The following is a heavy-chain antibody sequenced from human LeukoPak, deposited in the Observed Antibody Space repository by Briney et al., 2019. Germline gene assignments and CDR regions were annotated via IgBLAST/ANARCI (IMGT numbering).Heavy chain of an antibody. CDR2: LCGSGDNT. Sequence: GASLRLSCAASGLTFSSYAMNWVRQAPGKGLEWVSGLCGSGDNTYYADSVKGRFTISRDNSKNTLYLQMNSLRAEDTAVYYCAKVIAGSWLVDYWGQGTLVTVSS. CDR3: AKVIAGSWLVDY. CDR1: GLTFSSYA. V-gene: IGHV3-23*01. J-gene: IGHJ4*02. D-gene: IGHD2-21*01.